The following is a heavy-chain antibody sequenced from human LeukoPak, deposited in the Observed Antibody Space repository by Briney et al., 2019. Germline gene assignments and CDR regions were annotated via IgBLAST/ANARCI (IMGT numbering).Heavy chain of an antibody. CDR3: ARGNRGGDMDV. J-gene: IGHJ6*03. CDR2: ISTDNGNR. D-gene: IGHD1-14*01. CDR1: GYTFTWFG. V-gene: IGHV1-18*01. Sequence: ASVKVSCKTSGYTFTWFGINWVRQAPGQGPEWMGWISTDNGNRNYAQKFKGRVTMTTDTSTRTVYMELRSLKSDDTAVYYWARGNRGGDMDVWGKGTTVIVSS.